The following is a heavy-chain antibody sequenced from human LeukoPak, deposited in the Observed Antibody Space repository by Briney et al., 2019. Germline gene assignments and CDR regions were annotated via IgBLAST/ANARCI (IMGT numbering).Heavy chain of an antibody. V-gene: IGHV4-34*01. CDR1: GGSFSGYY. Sequence: SETLSLTCAVYGGSFSGYYWSWLRQPPGKGLEWIGEINHSGSTNYNPSLKSRVTISVDTSKNQFSLKLSSVTAADTAVYYCARATSYYGSGSYTERKYYYYGMDVWGQGTTVTVSS. CDR3: ARATSYYGSGSYTERKYYYYGMDV. J-gene: IGHJ6*02. CDR2: INHSGST. D-gene: IGHD3-10*01.